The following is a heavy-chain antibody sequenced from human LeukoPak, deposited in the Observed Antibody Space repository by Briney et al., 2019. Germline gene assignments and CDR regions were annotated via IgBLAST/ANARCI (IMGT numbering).Heavy chain of an antibody. V-gene: IGHV3-9*03. J-gene: IGHJ3*02. D-gene: IGHD3-10*01. Sequence: QPGGSLRLSCAASGFTFDDYAMHWVRQAPGKGLEWVSGISWNSGSIVYADSVKGRFTISRDNAKNSLYLQMNNLRADDIALYYCAKDANPNPTEFAFDIWGQGTMVTVSS. CDR1: GFTFDDYA. CDR2: ISWNSGSI. CDR3: AKDANPNPTEFAFDI.